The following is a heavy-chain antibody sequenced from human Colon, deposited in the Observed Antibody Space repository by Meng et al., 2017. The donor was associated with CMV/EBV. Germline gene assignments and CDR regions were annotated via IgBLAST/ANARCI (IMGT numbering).Heavy chain of an antibody. CDR2: IDANSGGT. V-gene: IGHV1-2*02. D-gene: IGHD1-14*01. J-gene: IGHJ4*02. CDR1: GFTFTGHY. CDR3: ARDGIRGVFFFDY. Sequence: QVQLVQAGAEVKGPGASVKVSCKASGFTFTGHYMHWVRQAPGQGLEWMGWIDANSGGTNYAQKSQGRLTMTRDTSISTVYMELNRLRSDDTAVYFCARDGIRGVFFFDYWGQGTLVTVSS.